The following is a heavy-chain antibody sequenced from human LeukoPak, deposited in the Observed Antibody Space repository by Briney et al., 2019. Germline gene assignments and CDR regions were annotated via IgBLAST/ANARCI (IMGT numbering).Heavy chain of an antibody. CDR3: ARDKLGSGYSSDFDC. D-gene: IGHD6-19*01. CDR1: GFSVSSNY. J-gene: IGHJ4*02. Sequence: PGGSLRLSCAASGFSVSSNYMNWVRQAPGRGLEWVSAIYTGGTTHYADSVKGRFTISRDNSKNTLYLQMNSLRAEDSAVYFCARDKLGSGYSSDFDCWGQGTLVTVSS. CDR2: IYTGGTT. V-gene: IGHV3-66*02.